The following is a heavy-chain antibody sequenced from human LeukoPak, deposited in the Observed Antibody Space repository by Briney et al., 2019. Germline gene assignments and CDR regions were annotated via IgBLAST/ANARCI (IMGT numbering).Heavy chain of an antibody. V-gene: IGHV1-3*01. CDR1: GYTFTSDA. J-gene: IGHJ4*02. Sequence: ASVKVSCKASGYTFTSDAMHWVRQAPGQRLEWMGWINAGKGNTKYSQKFQGRVTITRDTSASTAYMELSSLRSEDTAVYYCARAAGGYYFDYWGQGTLVTVSS. CDR2: INAGKGNT. CDR3: ARAAGGYYFDY.